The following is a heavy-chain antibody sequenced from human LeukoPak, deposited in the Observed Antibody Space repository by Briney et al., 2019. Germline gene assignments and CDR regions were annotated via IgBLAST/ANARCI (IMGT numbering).Heavy chain of an antibody. CDR2: IIPIFGTA. CDR1: GGTFSSYA. V-gene: IGHV1-69*05. D-gene: IGHD3-9*01. CDR3: AREGDILTGSPLGWFDP. J-gene: IGHJ5*02. Sequence: GSSVKVSCKASGGTFSSYAISWVRQAPGQGLEWMGGIIPIFGTANYAQKFRGRVTITTDESTSTAYMELSSLRSEDTAVYYCAREGDILTGSPLGWFDPWGQGTLVTVSS.